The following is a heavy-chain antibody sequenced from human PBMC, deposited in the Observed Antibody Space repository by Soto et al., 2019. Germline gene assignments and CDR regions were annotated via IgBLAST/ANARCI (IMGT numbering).Heavy chain of an antibody. CDR3: ARSPDNYDFWSGYLSV. CDR2: INTDGSST. D-gene: IGHD3-3*01. Sequence: GGSLRLSCAASGFTVSSNWMHWVRQAPGKGLMWVSRINTDGSSTSYADSVKGRFTISRDNAKNTLYLQMNILRAEDTAVYYCARSPDNYDFWSGYLSVWGKGTTVTVSS. CDR1: GFTVSSNW. J-gene: IGHJ6*04. V-gene: IGHV3-74*01.